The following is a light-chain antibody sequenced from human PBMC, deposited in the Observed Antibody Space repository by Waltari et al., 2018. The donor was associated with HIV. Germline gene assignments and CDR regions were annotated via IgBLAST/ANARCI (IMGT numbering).Light chain of an antibody. V-gene: IGKV4-1*01. CDR3: QQYYSAPPT. CDR1: QSVLYSSNNNNY. J-gene: IGKJ2*01. CDR2: WAS. Sequence: DIVMTQSPDSLAVSLGERATINCKSSQSVLYSSNNNNYLAWYQQKPGHPPKLLIYWASTRESGVPDRFSGGVSGADFTLTISSLQAEDVAVYYCQQYYSAPPTFCQGTKLEIK.